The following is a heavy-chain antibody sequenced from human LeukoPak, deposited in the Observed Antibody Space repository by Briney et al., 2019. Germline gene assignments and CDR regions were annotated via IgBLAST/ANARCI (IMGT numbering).Heavy chain of an antibody. Sequence: GASVKVSCKASGYTFTSYDINWVRQATGQGLEWMGWMNPNSGNTGYAQKFQGRVTMTRNTSISTAYMELSSLRSEDTAVYYCARGRPGGGSYPDYYFDYWGQGTLVTVSS. D-gene: IGHD1-26*01. CDR3: ARGRPGGGSYPDYYFDY. J-gene: IGHJ4*02. CDR1: GYTFTSYD. V-gene: IGHV1-8*01. CDR2: MNPNSGNT.